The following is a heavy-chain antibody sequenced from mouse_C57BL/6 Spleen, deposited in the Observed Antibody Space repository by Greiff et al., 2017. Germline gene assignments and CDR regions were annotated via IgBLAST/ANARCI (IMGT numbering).Heavy chain of an antibody. Sequence: VQLQQPGAELVMPGASVKLSCKASGYTFTSYWMHWVKQRPGQGLEWIGEIDPSDSYTNYNQKFKGKSTLTVDKSSSPAYMQLSSLTSEDSAVYYCARSVYEYDFFDYWGQGTTLTVSS. V-gene: IGHV1-69*01. D-gene: IGHD2-4*01. J-gene: IGHJ2*01. CDR1: GYTFTSYW. CDR2: IDPSDSYT. CDR3: ARSVYEYDFFDY.